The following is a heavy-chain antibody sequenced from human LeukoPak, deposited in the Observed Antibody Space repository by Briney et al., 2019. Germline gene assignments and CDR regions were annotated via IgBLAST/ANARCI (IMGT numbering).Heavy chain of an antibody. V-gene: IGHV3-23*01. CDR3: AKGPNFYSWRAVDY. J-gene: IGHJ4*02. CDR1: DSTFRSHD. CDR2: IAADGAS. D-gene: IGHD3-3*01. Sequence: GGSLRLSCAGFDSTFRSHDMSWVRQTLQKGLEWVSSIAADGASFYADSVRGRFTNSRDKSESILYLQMNSLRSDDTAIYYCAKGPNFYSWRAVDYWGQGSLVTVSS.